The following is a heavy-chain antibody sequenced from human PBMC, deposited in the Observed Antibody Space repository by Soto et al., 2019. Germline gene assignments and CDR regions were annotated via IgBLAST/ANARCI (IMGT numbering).Heavy chain of an antibody. Sequence: EVQLVESGGGLVQPGGSLRLSCAASGFTFSSYSMNWVRQAPGKGLEWVSYISSSSSTIYYGDSVKGRFTISRDNAKNELYLQMNSRRAEDTAVYYYASHPGRIAEVGGFDPWGQGTVVTVSS. D-gene: IGHD6-13*01. J-gene: IGHJ5*02. V-gene: IGHV3-48*01. CDR3: ASHPGRIAEVGGFDP. CDR1: GFTFSSYS. CDR2: ISSSSSTI.